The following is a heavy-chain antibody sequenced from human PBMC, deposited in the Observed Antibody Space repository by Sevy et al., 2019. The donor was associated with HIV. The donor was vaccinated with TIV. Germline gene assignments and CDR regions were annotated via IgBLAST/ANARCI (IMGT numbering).Heavy chain of an antibody. Sequence: GGSLRLSCAASGFTFSSYAMHWVRQAPGKGLEWVAVISYDGSNKYYADSVKGRFTISRDNSKNTLYLQMNSLRAEDTAVYYGSLSPDIVATMEFDYWGQGTLVTVSS. CDR2: ISYDGSNK. D-gene: IGHD5-12*01. CDR1: GFTFSSYA. J-gene: IGHJ4*02. V-gene: IGHV3-30*04. CDR3: SLSPDIVATMEFDY.